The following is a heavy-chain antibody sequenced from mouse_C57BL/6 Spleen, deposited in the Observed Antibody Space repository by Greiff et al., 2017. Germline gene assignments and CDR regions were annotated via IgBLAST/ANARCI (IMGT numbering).Heavy chain of an antibody. Sequence: VKLMESGAELVKPGASVKISCKASGYAFSSYWMNWVKQRPGKGLEWIGQIYPGDGDTNYNGKFKGKATLTADKSSSTAYMQLSSLTSEDSAVYFCARGRDYYAMDYWGQGTSVTVSS. CDR2: IYPGDGDT. CDR3: ARGRDYYAMDY. J-gene: IGHJ4*01. CDR1: GYAFSSYW. V-gene: IGHV1-80*01.